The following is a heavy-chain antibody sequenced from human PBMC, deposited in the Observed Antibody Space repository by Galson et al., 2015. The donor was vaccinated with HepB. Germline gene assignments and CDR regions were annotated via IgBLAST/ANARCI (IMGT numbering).Heavy chain of an antibody. Sequence: ETLSLTCAVYGGSLSGYYWSWIRQSPGKGLEWIGEINHSGSTNYNPSLKGRVTISVDTSKKQFSLKMRFVTAADTAVYYCVRDGSGSVDWFFDLWGRGTLVTVSS. CDR2: INHSGST. CDR1: GGSLSGYY. V-gene: IGHV4-34*01. CDR3: VRDGSGSVDWFFDL. J-gene: IGHJ2*01. D-gene: IGHD1-26*01.